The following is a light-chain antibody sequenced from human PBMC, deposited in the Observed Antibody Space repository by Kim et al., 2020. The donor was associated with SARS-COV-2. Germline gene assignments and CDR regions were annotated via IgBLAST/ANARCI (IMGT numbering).Light chain of an antibody. CDR2: DTS. CDR3: LLSYSGARLV. J-gene: IGLJ2*01. Sequence: QAVVTQEPSLTVSPGGTVTLTCGSSTGTVTSGHYPYWFQQKPGQAPRTLIYDTSNIHSWTPARFSGSLLGGKAALTLSGAQPEDEADYYCLLSYSGARLVFGGGTLLTVL. CDR1: TGTVTSGHY. V-gene: IGLV7-46*01.